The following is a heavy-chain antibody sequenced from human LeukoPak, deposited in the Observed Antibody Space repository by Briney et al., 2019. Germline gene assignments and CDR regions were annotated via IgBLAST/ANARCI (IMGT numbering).Heavy chain of an antibody. CDR1: GYTFTGYY. Sequence: GASVKVSCKASGYTFTGYYIHWVRQAPGQGLEWMGRINPNSGGTNYAQKFQGRVTMTRDTSISTAYMELSRLRSDDTAVYYCARDIVGIGYYDSSSHEDYWGQGSLVTVSS. CDR2: INPNSGGT. D-gene: IGHD3-22*01. CDR3: ARDIVGIGYYDSSSHEDY. J-gene: IGHJ4*02. V-gene: IGHV1-2*06.